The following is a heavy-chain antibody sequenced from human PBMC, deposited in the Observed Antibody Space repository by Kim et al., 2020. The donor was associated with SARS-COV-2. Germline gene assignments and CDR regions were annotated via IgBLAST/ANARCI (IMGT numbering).Heavy chain of an antibody. CDR2: IFHNGDT. CDR3: ARAFSVAVAGTYYYVMDV. V-gene: IGHV4-4*02. CDR1: GGSITSINR. Sequence: SETLSLTCAVSGGSITSINRWNWVRQPPGKGLEWIGEIFHNGDTNYNPSHKSRVTMSVDKTNNEFSLRLDSVTAADTAVYFCARAFSVAVAGTYYYVMDVWGPGTTVTVSS. D-gene: IGHD6-19*01. J-gene: IGHJ6*02.